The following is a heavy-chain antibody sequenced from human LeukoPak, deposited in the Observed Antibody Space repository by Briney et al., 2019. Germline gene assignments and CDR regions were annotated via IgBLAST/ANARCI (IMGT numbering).Heavy chain of an antibody. J-gene: IGHJ5*02. Sequence: GRFTISRDNAKNSLYLQMNSLRDEDTAVYYCARDWWDSSGYYGSWGQGTLVTVSS. V-gene: IGHV3-11*06. D-gene: IGHD3-22*01. CDR3: ARDWWDSSGYYGS.